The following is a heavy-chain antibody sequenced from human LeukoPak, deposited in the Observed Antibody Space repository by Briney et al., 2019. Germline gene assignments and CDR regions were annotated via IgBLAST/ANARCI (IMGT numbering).Heavy chain of an antibody. D-gene: IGHD4-17*01. J-gene: IGHJ4*02. CDR1: GFTFSSYA. CDR2: TRGSGGGT. V-gene: IGHV3-23*01. CDR3: AKDRSVTTTGTRDDY. Sequence: GGSLRLSCAASGFTFSSYAMSWVRQAPGKGLEWVSSTRGSGGGTNYGDSVKGRFTISRDNSKNTLYLHMNSLRAEDTAVYYCAKDRSVTTTGTRDDYWGQGTLVTVSS.